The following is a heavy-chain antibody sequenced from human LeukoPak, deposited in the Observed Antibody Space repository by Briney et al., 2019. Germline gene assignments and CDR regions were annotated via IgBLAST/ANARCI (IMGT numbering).Heavy chain of an antibody. Sequence: ASVKVSCKASGYTFSSYGMSWVRQAPGQCLEWMGWISAYNGNTNYAQKFQDRVTMTTDTSTSTAYMELRSLRSDDTAVYYCARDHSYGGKELAYWGQGTLVTVSS. CDR2: ISAYNGNT. J-gene: IGHJ4*02. CDR1: GYTFSSYG. V-gene: IGHV1-18*01. D-gene: IGHD4-23*01. CDR3: ARDHSYGGKELAY.